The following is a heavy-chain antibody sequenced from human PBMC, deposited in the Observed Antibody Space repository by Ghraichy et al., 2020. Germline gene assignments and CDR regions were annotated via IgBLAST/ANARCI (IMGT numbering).Heavy chain of an antibody. J-gene: IGHJ4*02. Sequence: GGSLRLSCAASGFTFDDYAMHWVRQAPGKGLEWVSGISWNSGSIGCADSVKGRFTISRDNAKNSLYLQMNSLRAEDTALYYCTKVSSSFESLDYWGQGTLVTVSS. CDR1: GFTFDDYA. CDR3: TKVSSSFESLDY. V-gene: IGHV3-9*01. D-gene: IGHD6-6*01. CDR2: ISWNSGSI.